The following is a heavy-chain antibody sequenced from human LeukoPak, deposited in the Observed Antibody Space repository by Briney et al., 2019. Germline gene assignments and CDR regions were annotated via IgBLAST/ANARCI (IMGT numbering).Heavy chain of an antibody. CDR1: GFTFSIYC. Sequence: GGSLRLSCAASGFTFSIYCMHWVRQAPSKGLEWVTVIWYDGSNKYYTDSRKGRFTISRDNSKNTLYLQMNSLRAEDTDVYSCARDRLSAFDIWGQGTMVTVTS. CDR2: IWYDGSNK. V-gene: IGHV3-33*01. J-gene: IGHJ3*02. CDR3: ARDRLSAFDI. D-gene: IGHD2/OR15-2a*01.